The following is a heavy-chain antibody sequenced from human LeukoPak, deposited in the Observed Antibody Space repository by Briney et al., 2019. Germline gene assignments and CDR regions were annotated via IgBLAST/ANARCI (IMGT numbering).Heavy chain of an antibody. D-gene: IGHD4-17*01. CDR2: IYSGGST. V-gene: IGHV3-53*01. CDR3: ARDLYGDRHFDY. J-gene: IGHJ4*02. CDR1: GFTVSSNY. Sequence: GGSLRLSCAASGFTVSSNYMSWVRQAPGKGLEWVSVIYSGGSTYYADSVKGRFTISRDNSKNTLYPQMNSLRAEDTAVYYCARDLYGDRHFDYWGQGTLVTVSS.